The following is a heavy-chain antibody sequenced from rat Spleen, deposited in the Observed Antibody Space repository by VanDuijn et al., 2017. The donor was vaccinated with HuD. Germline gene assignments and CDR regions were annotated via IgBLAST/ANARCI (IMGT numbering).Heavy chain of an antibody. V-gene: IGHV2-1*01. CDR3: THLTGRRGFDY. J-gene: IGHJ2*01. CDR2: RWGDGST. Sequence: QVQLKESGPGLVQPSQTLSLTCTVSGFSLTSNSVHWVRQPPGKGLEWMGGRWGDGSTDYNSALKSRLSISRETSKSQVFLKMNSLQTDDTAIYFCTHLTGRRGFDYWGQGVMVTVSS. CDR1: GFSLTSNS. D-gene: IGHD5-1*01.